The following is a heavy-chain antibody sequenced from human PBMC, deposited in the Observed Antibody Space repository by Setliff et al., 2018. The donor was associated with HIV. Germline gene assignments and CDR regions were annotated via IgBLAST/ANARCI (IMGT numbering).Heavy chain of an antibody. Sequence: SETLSLTCAVYGGSFSGYYWTWIRQPPGRGLEWIGEIIHSGGTNYNRSLKSRVTISVDTSKNQFSLNLSSLTAADTAVYYCARGGLGVVGAIDYWSQGTLVTVSS. CDR1: GGSFSGYY. CDR3: ARGGLGVVGAIDY. CDR2: IIHSGGT. V-gene: IGHV4-34*01. J-gene: IGHJ4*02. D-gene: IGHD2-15*01.